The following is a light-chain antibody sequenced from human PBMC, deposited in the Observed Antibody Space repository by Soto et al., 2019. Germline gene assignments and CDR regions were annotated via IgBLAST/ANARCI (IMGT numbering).Light chain of an antibody. CDR2: DAS. J-gene: IGKJ4*01. CDR1: QSVSNH. V-gene: IGKV3-11*01. Sequence: EVVLTQSPSTLSLSPGERATLSCRATQSVSNHLAWYQHRPGQAPRLLIYDASNRATDIPARFSGGGSGTDFTLTISSLEPEDSAVYYCQQRSLWPLTFGGGTKVEIK. CDR3: QQRSLWPLT.